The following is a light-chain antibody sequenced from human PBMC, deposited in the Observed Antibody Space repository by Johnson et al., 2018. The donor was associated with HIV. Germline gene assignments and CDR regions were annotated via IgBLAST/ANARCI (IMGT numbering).Light chain of an antibody. CDR2: DNN. Sequence: QSALTQPPSVSAAPGQKVTISCSGSSYNNGNNYVSWYQQLPGTAPKLLIYDNNKRPSGIPDRFSGSKSGTSATLGITGLQTGDEADYFCGTWDSSLRGVFGTGTKVTGL. CDR1: SYNNGNNY. V-gene: IGLV1-51*01. J-gene: IGLJ1*01. CDR3: GTWDSSLRGV.